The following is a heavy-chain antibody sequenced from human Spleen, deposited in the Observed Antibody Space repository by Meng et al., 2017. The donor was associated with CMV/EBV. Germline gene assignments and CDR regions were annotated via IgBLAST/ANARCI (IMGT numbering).Heavy chain of an antibody. J-gene: IGHJ6*02. CDR3: ARAYNAKRYYYGMDV. Sequence: GESLKISCAASGFTFSTYAMHWVRQAPGKGLEWVAFIRNDGNNQYYADSVQGRFTISRDNSKNTLYLQMNSLRAEDTAVYYCARAYNAKRYYYGMDVWGQGTTVTVSS. CDR1: GFTFSTYA. V-gene: IGHV3-30*02. CDR2: IRNDGNNQ. D-gene: IGHD1-1*01.